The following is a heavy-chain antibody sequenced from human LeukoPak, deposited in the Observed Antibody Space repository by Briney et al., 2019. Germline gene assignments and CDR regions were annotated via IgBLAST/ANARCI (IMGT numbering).Heavy chain of an antibody. V-gene: IGHV6-1*01. CDR3: ARQRYSYGWENAFDI. CDR1: GDSVSSNSAA. D-gene: IGHD5-18*01. CDR2: TYCRSKWYN. Sequence: SQTLSLTCAISGDSVSSNSAAWNWLRQSPSRGREWLGRTYCRSKWYNDYAVSVKSRITINPDTSKNQFYLQLKSVTPGDTAVYYCARQRYSYGWENAFDIWGQGTMVTVSS. J-gene: IGHJ3*02.